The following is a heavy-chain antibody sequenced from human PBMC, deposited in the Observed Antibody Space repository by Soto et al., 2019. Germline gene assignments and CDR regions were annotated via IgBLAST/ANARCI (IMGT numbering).Heavy chain of an antibody. Sequence: QAQVVQSGAEVRKPGSSVKLSCKASEGTFNSYAIAWVRQAPGQGLEWMGGISPYYNTLNYAQKFQDRVTITADDSTNTVYMELSSLRSDDTAVSFCASGASRWYPYFFDSWAQGTLVTVSS. CDR2: ISPYYNTL. CDR3: ASGASRWYPYFFDS. CDR1: EGTFNSYA. J-gene: IGHJ4*02. V-gene: IGHV1-69*01. D-gene: IGHD6-13*01.